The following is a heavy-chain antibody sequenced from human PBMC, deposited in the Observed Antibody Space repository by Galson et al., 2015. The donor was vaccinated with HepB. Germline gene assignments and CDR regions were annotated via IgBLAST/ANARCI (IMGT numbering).Heavy chain of an antibody. CDR2: IIPIFGTA. V-gene: IGHV1-69*06. CDR3: ARGLVDTGNYYYYYGMDV. CDR1: GGTFSSYA. Sequence: SVKVSCKASGGTFSSYAISWVRQAPGQGLEWMGGIIPIFGTANYAQKFQGRVTITADKSTSTAYMELSSLRSEDTAVYYCARGLVDTGNYYYYYGMDVWGQGTTVTVSS. D-gene: IGHD5-18*01. J-gene: IGHJ6*02.